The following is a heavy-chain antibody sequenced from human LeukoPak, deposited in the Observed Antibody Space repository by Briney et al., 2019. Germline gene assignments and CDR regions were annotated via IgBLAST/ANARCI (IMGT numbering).Heavy chain of an antibody. CDR2: IWYDGSNK. V-gene: IGHV3-33*01. Sequence: PGGSLRLSCAASGFTFSSYGMHWVRQAPGKGLERVAVIWYDGSNKYYADSVKGRFTISRDNSKNTLYLQMNSLRAEDTAEYYCARRSDLFDYWGQGTLVTVSS. CDR1: GFTFSSYG. CDR3: ARRSDLFDY. J-gene: IGHJ4*02.